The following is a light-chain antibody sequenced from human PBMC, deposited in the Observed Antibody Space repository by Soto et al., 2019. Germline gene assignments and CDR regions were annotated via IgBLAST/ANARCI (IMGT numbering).Light chain of an antibody. CDR2: EVS. CDR1: SSDIWDYNY. J-gene: IGLJ1*01. V-gene: IGLV2-14*01. CDR3: SSYTRTSTLLYV. Sequence: SALTQPASVSWSPGQSITISCTGTSSDIWDYNYISCYEQHPGKAPKLLIYEVSDRPSAVSDRLSGSKSGNTASLTISGLQDEDEADYYCSSYTRTSTLLYVFGTGTKVTVL.